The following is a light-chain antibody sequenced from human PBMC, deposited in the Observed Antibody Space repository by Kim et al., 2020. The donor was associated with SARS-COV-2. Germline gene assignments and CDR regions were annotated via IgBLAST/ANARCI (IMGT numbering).Light chain of an antibody. Sequence: RVTISCSGSSSNIGSNYVYWYQQLPGTAPKLLIYRNNQRPSGVPDRFSGSKSGTSASLAISGLRSEDEADYYCAAWDDSLSAIYVFGTGTKVTVL. CDR3: AAWDDSLSAIYV. CDR1: SSNIGSNY. CDR2: RNN. V-gene: IGLV1-47*01. J-gene: IGLJ1*01.